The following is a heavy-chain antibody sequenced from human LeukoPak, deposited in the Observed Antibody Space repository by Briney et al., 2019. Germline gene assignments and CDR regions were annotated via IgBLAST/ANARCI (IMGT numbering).Heavy chain of an antibody. CDR1: GFTFSSYL. CDR3: ATDRGGWTN. J-gene: IGHJ4*02. CDR2: ITGDGSNT. V-gene: IGHV3-74*01. D-gene: IGHD6-19*01. Sequence: PGGSLRLSCAASGFTFSSYLMHWVRQAPGKGLVWVSRITGDGSNTLYADSVQGRFTISRDNAKNTLYLQMNSLRAEDTALYYCATDRGGWTNWGQGTLVTVSS.